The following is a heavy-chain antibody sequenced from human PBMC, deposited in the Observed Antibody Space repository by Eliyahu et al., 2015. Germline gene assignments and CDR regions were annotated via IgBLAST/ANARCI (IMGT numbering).Heavy chain of an antibody. CDR3: ARDRGSWSGSYFDY. J-gene: IGHJ4*02. CDR1: GSYY. D-gene: IGHD3-3*01. Sequence: GSYYWSWIRQPPGKGLEWIGYIYYSGSTNYNPSLKSRVTISVDTSKNQFSLKLSSVTAADTAVYYCARDRGSWSGSYFDYWGQGTLVTVSS. V-gene: IGHV4-61*01. CDR2: IYYSGST.